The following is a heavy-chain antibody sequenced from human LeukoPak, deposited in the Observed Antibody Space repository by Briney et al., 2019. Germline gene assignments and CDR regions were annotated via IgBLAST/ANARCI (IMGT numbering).Heavy chain of an antibody. CDR1: GFTFSNYL. D-gene: IGHD5-24*01. J-gene: IGHJ4*02. CDR3: ARGLDGYNYYFDY. Sequence: GGSLRLSCAASGFTFSNYLMHWVRQAPGKGLEWVALISYDGSDEYYADSVKGRFTISRDNSKNMLYLQMNSLRAEDTAVYYCARGLDGYNYYFDYWGQGTLVTVSA. CDR2: ISYDGSDE. V-gene: IGHV3-30*04.